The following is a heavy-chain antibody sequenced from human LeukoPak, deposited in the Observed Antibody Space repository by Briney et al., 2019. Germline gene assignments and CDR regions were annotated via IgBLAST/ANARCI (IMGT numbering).Heavy chain of an antibody. V-gene: IGHV3-30*18. CDR3: AKAAHVDTAMVASHLGY. D-gene: IGHD5-18*01. CDR2: ISYDGSNK. Sequence: PGGSLRLSCAASGFTFSSYGMHWVRQAPGKGLEWVAVISYDGSNKYYADSVKGRFTISRDNSKNTLYLQMNSLGAEDTAVYYCAKAAHVDTAMVASHLGYWGQGTLVTVSS. J-gene: IGHJ4*02. CDR1: GFTFSSYG.